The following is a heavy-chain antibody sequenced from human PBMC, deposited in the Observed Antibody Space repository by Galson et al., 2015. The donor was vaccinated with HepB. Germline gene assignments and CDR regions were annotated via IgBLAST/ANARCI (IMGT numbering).Heavy chain of an antibody. CDR3: ARQKGSSSWYGDDY. D-gene: IGHD6-13*01. CDR2: IDPSDSYT. CDR1: GYSFTSYW. J-gene: IGHJ4*02. V-gene: IGHV5-10-1*01. Sequence: QSGAEVKKPGESLRISCTGSGYSFTSYWISWVRQMPGKGLEWMGRIDPSDSYTNDSPSFQGHVTISADKSISTAYLQWSSLKSSDTAMYYCARQKGSSSWYGDDYWVQGTLVTVSS.